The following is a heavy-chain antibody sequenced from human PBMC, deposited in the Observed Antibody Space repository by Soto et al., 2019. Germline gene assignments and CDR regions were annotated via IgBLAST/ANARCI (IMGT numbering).Heavy chain of an antibody. CDR3: ARGRWRQYYYYGMDV. D-gene: IGHD2-21*02. Sequence: SETLSLTCAVYGGSFSGYYWSWIRQPPGKGLEWIGEINHSGSTNYNPSLKSRVTISVDTSKNQFSLKLSSVTAADTAVYYCARGRWRQYYYYGMDVWGQGTTVTVS. J-gene: IGHJ6*02. CDR1: GGSFSGYY. V-gene: IGHV4-34*01. CDR2: INHSGST.